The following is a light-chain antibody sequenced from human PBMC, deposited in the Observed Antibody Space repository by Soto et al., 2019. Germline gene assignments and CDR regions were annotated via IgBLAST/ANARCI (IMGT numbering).Light chain of an antibody. CDR2: RAS. CDR1: QSVSSN. V-gene: IGKV3-15*01. J-gene: IGKJ2*01. CDR3: QQYDKWPPNYT. Sequence: EIVMTQSPATLSVSPGERATLSCRASQSVSSNLAWYQQKPGQAPRLLIYRASIRATGIPGTFSGSGSGAEFTLTISSLQAEDFAVDYCQQYDKWPPNYTFGRGTKL.